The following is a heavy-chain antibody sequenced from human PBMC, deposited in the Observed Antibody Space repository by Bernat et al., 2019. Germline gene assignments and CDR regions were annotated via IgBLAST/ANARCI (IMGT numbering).Heavy chain of an antibody. CDR3: ARGPTWYSRTSNFDY. CDR1: GFSFSDYE. J-gene: IGHJ4*02. V-gene: IGHV3-48*03. Sequence: EVQLLESGGGLVQPGGSLRLSCAASGFSFSDYEMNWVCQAPGKGLEWVSYISSTANTIYYADSVKGRFTISRDNTKKSLYLQMNNLRAEDTADYYCARGPTWYSRTSNFDYWGQGTLVTVSS. D-gene: IGHD6-13*01. CDR2: ISSTANTI.